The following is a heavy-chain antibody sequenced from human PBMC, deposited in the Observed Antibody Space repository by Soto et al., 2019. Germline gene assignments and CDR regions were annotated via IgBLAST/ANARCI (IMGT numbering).Heavy chain of an antibody. D-gene: IGHD3-3*01. Sequence: GGSLRVSSAAAGFNFSSYAMSWVRKETGKGLEWVSAISGSGGSTYYADSVKGRFTISRDNSKNTLYLQMNSLRAEDTAVYYCAKDKYSGDFWSGYYYYWGQGTLVTVSS. V-gene: IGHV3-23*01. J-gene: IGHJ4*02. CDR2: ISGSGGST. CDR1: GFNFSSYA. CDR3: AKDKYSGDFWSGYYYY.